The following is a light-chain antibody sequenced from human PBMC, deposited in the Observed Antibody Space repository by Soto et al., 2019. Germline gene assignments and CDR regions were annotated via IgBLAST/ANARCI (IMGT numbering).Light chain of an antibody. Sequence: DIQMTQSPSTLSASVGDRVTITSRASQSISSCLAWYQQKPGKAPKLLIYKASSLESGVQSRFSGSGSGTEFTITLSSLQTADFATYYCQQYTSYASWTFGQGTKVDIK. CDR1: QSISSC. V-gene: IGKV1-5*03. CDR2: KAS. CDR3: QQYTSYASWT. J-gene: IGKJ1*01.